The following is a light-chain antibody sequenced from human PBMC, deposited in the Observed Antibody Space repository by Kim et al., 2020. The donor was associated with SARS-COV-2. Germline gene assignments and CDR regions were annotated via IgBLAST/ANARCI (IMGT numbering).Light chain of an antibody. J-gene: IGKJ5*01. V-gene: IGKV3-20*01. CDR3: QQFGGSPPIT. Sequence: EIVLTQSPGTLSSSPGETATFSCRASESVDSSKLAWYQQKPGQAPRLLIFGASRATGIPDRFSGSGSGTDFTLTISRLEPEDFAVYYCQQFGGSPPITFGQGTRLEIK. CDR2: GAS. CDR1: ESVDSSK.